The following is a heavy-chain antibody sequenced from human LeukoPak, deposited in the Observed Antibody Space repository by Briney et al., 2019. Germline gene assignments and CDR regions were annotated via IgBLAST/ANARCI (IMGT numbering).Heavy chain of an antibody. CDR2: IKQDGSEK. V-gene: IGHV3-7*01. Sequence: GGSLRLSCSASEFTFSNFWMSWVRQAPGKGREGVANIKQDGSEKYYVDSVKGRFTISRDNAETSLHLQMNSLRAEDTAVYYCARGGNHGDYWYFDLWGRGTLVTVSS. J-gene: IGHJ2*01. D-gene: IGHD4-17*01. CDR1: EFTFSNFW. CDR3: ARGGNHGDYWYFDL.